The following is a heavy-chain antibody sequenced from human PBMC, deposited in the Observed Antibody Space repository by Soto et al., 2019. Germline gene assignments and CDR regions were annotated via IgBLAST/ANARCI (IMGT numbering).Heavy chain of an antibody. CDR1: EFTFSTYA. CDR3: AKPCVPSITDRPPRFDY. J-gene: IGHJ4*02. CDR2: ISDSGDIT. Sequence: GGSLRLSCAASEFTFSTYAMTWVRQAPGRGLQWVATISDSGDITYYADSVKGRFTISRDNSRNTLYLQMNNLRAEDTALYYCAKPCVPSITDRPPRFDYCGRTTLVTVSS. D-gene: IGHD6-6*01. V-gene: IGHV3-23*01.